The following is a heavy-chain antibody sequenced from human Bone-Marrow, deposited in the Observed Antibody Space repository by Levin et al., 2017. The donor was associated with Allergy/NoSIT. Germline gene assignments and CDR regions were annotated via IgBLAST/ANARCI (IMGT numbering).Heavy chain of an antibody. CDR3: ARALYYYDSSGYYPPDY. CDR1: GFTFSSYA. V-gene: IGHV3-30-3*01. D-gene: IGHD3-22*01. CDR2: ISYDGSNK. J-gene: IGHJ4*02. Sequence: GGSLRLSCAASGFTFSSYAMHWVRQAPGKGLEWVAVISYDGSNKYYADSVKGRFTISRDNSKNTLYLQMNSLRAEDTAVYYCARALYYYDSSGYYPPDYWGQGTLVTVSS.